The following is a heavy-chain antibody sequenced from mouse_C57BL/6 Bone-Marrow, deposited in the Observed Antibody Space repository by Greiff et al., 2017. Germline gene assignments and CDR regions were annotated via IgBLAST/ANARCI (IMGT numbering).Heavy chain of an antibody. CDR2: IRTKANGYTT. J-gene: IGHJ2*01. Sequence: EVTVEESGGGLVQPGGSLSLSCAASGFTFTDYYMSWVRQPPGKALEWLGFIRTKANGYTTEYSATVQGRVAISRDNSQSLLYLQMNALEAEDSATYYCASLRYCGNAYYFDCWGQGTTLTVSS. V-gene: IGHV7-3*01. CDR1: GFTFTDYY. CDR3: ASLRYCGNAYYFDC. D-gene: IGHD2-1*01.